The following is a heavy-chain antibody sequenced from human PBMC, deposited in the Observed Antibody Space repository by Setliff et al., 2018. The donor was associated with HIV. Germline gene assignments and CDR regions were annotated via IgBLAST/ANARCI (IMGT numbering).Heavy chain of an antibody. D-gene: IGHD3-10*01. Sequence: PGESLTISCKGSGYSFTSYWIGWVRQMPGKGLEWMGIIYPGDSDTRYSPSFQGQVTISADKSISTAYLQWSSLKASDTAMYHCARLYYYGSAGGLKDAFDIWGQGTMVTVSS. CDR1: GYSFTSYW. J-gene: IGHJ3*02. CDR3: ARLYYYGSAGGLKDAFDI. CDR2: IYPGDSDT. V-gene: IGHV5-51*01.